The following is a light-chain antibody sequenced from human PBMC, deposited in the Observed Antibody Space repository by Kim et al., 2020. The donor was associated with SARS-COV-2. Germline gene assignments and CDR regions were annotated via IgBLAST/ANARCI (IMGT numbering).Light chain of an antibody. CDR1: TGAVTSDYY. J-gene: IGLJ2*01. V-gene: IGLV7-43*01. CDR3: LLYFRGALL. CDR2: NTN. Sequence: PEGTVTVTCASNTGAVTSDYYPNWFQQKPGQAPRALIYNTNKKHSWTPARFSGSLLGGKAALTLSGVQPEDEAEYYCLLYFRGALLFGGGTKVTVL.